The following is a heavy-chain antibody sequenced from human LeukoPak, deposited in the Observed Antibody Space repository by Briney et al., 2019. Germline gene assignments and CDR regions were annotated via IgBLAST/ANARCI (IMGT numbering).Heavy chain of an antibody. V-gene: IGHV3-7*01. CDR3: VVYKYILSWSAFDF. J-gene: IGHJ3*01. CDR2: IRQDGSDK. CDR1: GFTFSSYG. D-gene: IGHD6-13*01. Sequence: PGGSLRLSCAASGFTFSSYGMHWVRQAPGKGLEWVADIRQDGSDKYYVDSVKGRFIISRGNAKKSVSLHMNNLRVEDTAVYYCVVYKYILSWSAFDFWGRGTMVTVSS.